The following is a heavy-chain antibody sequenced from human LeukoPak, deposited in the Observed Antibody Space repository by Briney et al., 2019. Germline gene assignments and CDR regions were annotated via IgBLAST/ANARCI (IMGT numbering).Heavy chain of an antibody. CDR3: ANVRYYGSGSNFDY. J-gene: IGHJ4*02. CDR1: GFTFSSYG. CDR2: ISYDGSNK. D-gene: IGHD3-10*01. V-gene: IGHV3-30*18. Sequence: PGGSLRLSCAASGFTFSSYGMHWVRQAPGKGLEWVAVISYDGSNKYYADSVKGRFTISRDNSMNTLYLQMNSLRAEDTAVYYCANVRYYGSGSNFDYWGQGTLVTVSS.